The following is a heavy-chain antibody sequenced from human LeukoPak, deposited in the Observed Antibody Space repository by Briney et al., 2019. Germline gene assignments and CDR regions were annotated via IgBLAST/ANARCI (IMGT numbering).Heavy chain of an antibody. CDR1: GFTFSSYG. V-gene: IGHV3-33*01. Sequence: GRSLRLSCAASGFTFSSYGMHWVRQAPGKGLEWVAVIWYDGSNKYYADSVKGRFTISRVNSKNTLYLQMNNLRAEDTAVYYCARAGTTVTPRYYYYYMDVWAKGPRSPSP. CDR3: ARAGTTVTPRYYYYYMDV. D-gene: IGHD4-11*01. J-gene: IGHJ6*03. CDR2: IWYDGSNK.